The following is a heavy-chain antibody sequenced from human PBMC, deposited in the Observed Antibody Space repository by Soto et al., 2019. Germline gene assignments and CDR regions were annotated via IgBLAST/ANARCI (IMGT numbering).Heavy chain of an antibody. Sequence: QVQLVQSGAEVKKPGSSVKVSCKASGGTFSSYTISWVRQAPGQGLEWMGRIIPILGIANYAQKFQGRVTITADKSTSTADMELSSLRSDDTAVYYCARGQGGYGLDYWGQGTLVTVSS. J-gene: IGHJ4*02. CDR2: IIPILGIA. CDR1: GGTFSSYT. D-gene: IGHD5-12*01. CDR3: ARGQGGYGLDY. V-gene: IGHV1-69*02.